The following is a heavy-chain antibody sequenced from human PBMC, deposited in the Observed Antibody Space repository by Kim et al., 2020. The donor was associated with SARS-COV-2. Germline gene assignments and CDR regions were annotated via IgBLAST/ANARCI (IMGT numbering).Heavy chain of an antibody. J-gene: IGHJ4*02. Sequence: ASVKVSCEASGYSFTAYNIHWVRQAPGQGLEWMGAINPSGGGTSYAQTFQGRVTMTRDTSTRTVFMDLTSLTSDDTAVYYCARARGQWLVSEWGQGTRVTVSS. CDR2: INPSGGGT. CDR3: ARARGQWLVSE. CDR1: GYSFTAYN. V-gene: IGHV1-46*01. D-gene: IGHD6-19*01.